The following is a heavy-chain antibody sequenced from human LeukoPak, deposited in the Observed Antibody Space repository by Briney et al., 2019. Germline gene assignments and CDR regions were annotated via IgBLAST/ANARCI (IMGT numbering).Heavy chain of an antibody. D-gene: IGHD1-26*01. CDR1: GGTFSSYA. Sequence: GASVKVSCKASGGTFSSYAISWVRQSPGQGLEWMGGIIPIFGTANYAQKFQGRVTITADKSTSTAYMELSRLRPDDTAVYYCARPRSGSSSISWFDPWGQGTLVTVSS. J-gene: IGHJ5*02. CDR2: IIPIFGTA. CDR3: ARPRSGSSSISWFDP. V-gene: IGHV1-69*06.